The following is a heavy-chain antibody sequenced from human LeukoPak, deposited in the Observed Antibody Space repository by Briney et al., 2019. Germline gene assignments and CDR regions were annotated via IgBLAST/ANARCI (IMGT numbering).Heavy chain of an antibody. CDR1: NGSIGSFY. D-gene: IGHD4-23*01. Sequence: PSETLSLTCTVSNGSIGSFYWTWIRQPPGKGLEWIGYIFHSGSTKYNPSLKSRVTISVDTSKNQFSLKLSSVSAADTAVYYCARISRVTTVVTPEFDYWGQGTLVTVSS. V-gene: IGHV4-59*08. CDR2: IFHSGST. J-gene: IGHJ4*02. CDR3: ARISRVTTVVTPEFDY.